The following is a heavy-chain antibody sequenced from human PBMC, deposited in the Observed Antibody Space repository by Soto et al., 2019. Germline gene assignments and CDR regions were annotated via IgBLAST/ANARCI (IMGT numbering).Heavy chain of an antibody. V-gene: IGHV4-30-2*01. CDR2: IYHSGST. Sequence: PSETLSLTCAVSGGSISSGGYSWSWIRQPPGKGLEWIGYIYHSGSTNYNPSLKSRVTISVDTSKNQFSLKLSSVTAADTAVYYCARVGDGYNSRAEYYFDYWGQGTLVTVSS. CDR3: ARVGDGYNSRAEYYFDY. CDR1: GGSISSGGYS. D-gene: IGHD5-12*01. J-gene: IGHJ4*02.